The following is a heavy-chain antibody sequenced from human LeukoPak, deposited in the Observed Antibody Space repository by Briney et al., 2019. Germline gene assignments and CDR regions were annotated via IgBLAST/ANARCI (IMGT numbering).Heavy chain of an antibody. V-gene: IGHV4-34*01. CDR3: AGLRTFDY. CDR2: INHSGST. CDR1: GGSFSGYY. J-gene: IGHJ4*02. D-gene: IGHD2/OR15-2a*01. Sequence: KPSETLSLTCAVYGGSFSGYYWSWIRQPPGKGLEWSGEINHSGSTNYNPSLKSRVTISVDTSKNQFSLKLSSVTAADTAVYYCAGLRTFDYWGQGTLVTVSS.